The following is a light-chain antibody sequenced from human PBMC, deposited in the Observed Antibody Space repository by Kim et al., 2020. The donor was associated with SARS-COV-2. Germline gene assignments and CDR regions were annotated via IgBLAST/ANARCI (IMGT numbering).Light chain of an antibody. CDR2: YDS. V-gene: IGLV3-21*04. Sequence: APGKTAGISCGGDNIGLKSVPWYPQKPGQAPLLVIYYDSDRPSGIPERFSGSDSGNTATLTISRVEAGDEGDYYCQVWDGISEFVFGTGTKVTVL. CDR1: NIGLKS. CDR3: QVWDGISEFV. J-gene: IGLJ1*01.